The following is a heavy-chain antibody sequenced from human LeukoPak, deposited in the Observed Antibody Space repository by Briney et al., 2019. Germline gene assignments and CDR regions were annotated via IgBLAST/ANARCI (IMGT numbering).Heavy chain of an antibody. D-gene: IGHD3-10*02. CDR2: IIPIFGTA. CDR3: AIVVLWSDYYDYYMDG. J-gene: IGHJ6*03. Sequence: ASVKVSCKASGGTFSSYAISWVRQAPGPGLEWMGGIIPIFGTANYAQKFQGRVTITADESTSTAYMELSSLRSEDTAVYYCAIVVLWSDYYDYYMDGWGKGTTVTVSS. V-gene: IGHV1-69*13. CDR1: GGTFSSYA.